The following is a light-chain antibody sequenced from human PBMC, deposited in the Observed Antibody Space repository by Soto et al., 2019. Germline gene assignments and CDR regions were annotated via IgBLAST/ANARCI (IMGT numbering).Light chain of an antibody. CDR1: QDISNY. J-gene: IGKJ2*01. Sequence: DIQMTQSPSSLSASVGDRVTITCQASQDISNYLNWYQQKPGKAPKLLIYDASNLETRVPSRFSGSRSGTDFTFTISSLQPEDIATYYCQQYDNLPLYTFGQGTKLEIK. V-gene: IGKV1-33*01. CDR3: QQYDNLPLYT. CDR2: DAS.